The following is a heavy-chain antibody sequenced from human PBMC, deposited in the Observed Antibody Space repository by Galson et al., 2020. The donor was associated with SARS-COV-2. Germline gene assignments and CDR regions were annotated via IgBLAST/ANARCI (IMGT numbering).Heavy chain of an antibody. CDR3: VKERVAARGAAFDL. D-gene: IGHD6-19*01. J-gene: IGHJ4*02. CDR1: GFTFSDYA. CDR2: INSNGDET. V-gene: IGHV3-64D*09. Sequence: GGSLRLSCLASGFTFSDYAMHWVRQAPGKGLEYVSAINSNGDETYYADSVKGRFTISRDNSRNTQHLQVASLRPEDTGVYYCVKERVAARGAAFDLCGQGTRVTVSS.